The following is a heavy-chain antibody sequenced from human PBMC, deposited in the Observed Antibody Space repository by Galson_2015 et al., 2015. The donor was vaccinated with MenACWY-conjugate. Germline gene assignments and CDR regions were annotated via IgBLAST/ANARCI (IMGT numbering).Heavy chain of an antibody. V-gene: IGHV4-59*01. D-gene: IGHD3/OR15-3a*01. J-gene: IGHJ6*03. CDR2: IYFSALT. CDR1: GAAISSYY. CDR3: ARSPRVSGLRVSHYYYYLDV. Sequence: ETLSLTCTVSGAAISSYYWHWIRQSPGKRLEWIGKIYFSALTNYNPSLESRVTLSVDTSKKQVSLTLTSVTAADTAVYYCARSPRVSGLRVSHYYYYLDVWGKGTTVTVSS.